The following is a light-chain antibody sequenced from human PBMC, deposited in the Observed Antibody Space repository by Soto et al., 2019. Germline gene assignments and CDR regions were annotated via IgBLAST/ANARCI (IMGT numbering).Light chain of an antibody. J-gene: IGKJ4*01. CDR1: RDISNY. CDR2: GAS. CDR3: QKYDTAPPT. V-gene: IGKV1-27*01. Sequence: DIQVTQSPSSLSASLGDRVSITCRASRDISNYLAWYQQKPGQVPRLLISGASTLHSGVPSRFSGSGSGTDFTLTITSLQPEDIATYFCQKYDTAPPTFGGGTKVDIK.